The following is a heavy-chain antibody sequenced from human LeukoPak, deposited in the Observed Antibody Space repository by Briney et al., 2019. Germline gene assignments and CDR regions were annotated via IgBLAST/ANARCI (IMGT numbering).Heavy chain of an antibody. V-gene: IGHV4-39*01. CDR2: IYYSGST. CDR1: GGSISSSSYY. Sequence: SETLSLTCTVSGGSISSSSYYWGWIRQPPGKGLEWIGSIYYSGSTYYNPSLKSRVTISVDTSKNQFSLKLSSVTAADTAVYYCARPNAMVRGVTTLGYWGQGTLVTVSS. D-gene: IGHD3-10*01. CDR3: ARPNAMVRGVTTLGY. J-gene: IGHJ4*02.